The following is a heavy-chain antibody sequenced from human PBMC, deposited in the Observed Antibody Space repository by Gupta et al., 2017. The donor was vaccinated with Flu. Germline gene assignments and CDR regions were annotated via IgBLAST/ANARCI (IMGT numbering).Heavy chain of an antibody. Sequence: SSSYYWGWIRQPPGKGLEWIGSIYYSGSTYYNPSLKSRVTISVDTSKNQFSLKLSSVTAADTAVYYCASRAVTTHWFDPWCQGTLVTVSS. D-gene: IGHD4-17*01. CDR1: SSSYY. V-gene: IGHV4-39*01. CDR2: IYYSGST. CDR3: ASRAVTTHWFDP. J-gene: IGHJ5*02.